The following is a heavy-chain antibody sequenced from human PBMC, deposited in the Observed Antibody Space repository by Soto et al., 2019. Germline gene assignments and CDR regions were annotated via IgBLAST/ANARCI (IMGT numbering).Heavy chain of an antibody. CDR1: GFTFSTYA. Sequence: PGGSLRLSCAASGFTFSTYAMSWVRQAPGKGLEWVSVISGSGGDTYYADSVKGRFTIARDNSKNTLSLQMNSLSAEDTAVYYCAKARGSSTPAPVSYWGQGTRVTVSS. CDR3: AKARGSSTPAPVSY. J-gene: IGHJ4*02. CDR2: ISGSGGDT. D-gene: IGHD2-2*01. V-gene: IGHV3-23*01.